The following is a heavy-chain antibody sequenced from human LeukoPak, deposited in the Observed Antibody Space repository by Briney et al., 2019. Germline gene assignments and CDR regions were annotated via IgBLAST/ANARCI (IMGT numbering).Heavy chain of an antibody. D-gene: IGHD5-24*01. CDR2: ISGSGGST. CDR3: AKDKSEMETITRAFDF. J-gene: IGHJ3*01. V-gene: IGHV3-23*01. CDR1: GFTFSSYA. Sequence: GGSLRLSCAASGFTFSSYAMSWVRQAPGKGLEWVSAISGSGGSTYYADSVKGRFTISRDNSKNTLFLQMNSLRAEDTAVYYCAKDKSEMETITRAFDFWGRGTMVTVSS.